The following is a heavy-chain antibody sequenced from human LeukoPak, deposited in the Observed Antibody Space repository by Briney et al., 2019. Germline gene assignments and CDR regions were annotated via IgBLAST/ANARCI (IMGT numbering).Heavy chain of an antibody. V-gene: IGHV3-9*01. CDR1: GFTFDDYA. CDR2: ISWNSGSI. D-gene: IGHD5-18*01. CDR3: AKDKRSHSYGYKGFDY. J-gene: IGHJ4*02. Sequence: GRSLRLSCAASGFTFDDYAMHWVRQAPGKGLEWVSGISWNSGSIGYADSVKGRFTISRDNAKNSLYLQMNSLRAEDTALYYCAKDKRSHSYGYKGFDYWGQGTLVTVSS.